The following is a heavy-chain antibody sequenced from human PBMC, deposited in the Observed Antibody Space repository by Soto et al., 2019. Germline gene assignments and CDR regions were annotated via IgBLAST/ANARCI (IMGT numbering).Heavy chain of an antibody. V-gene: IGHV1-2*04. Sequence: ASVKVSCKASGYTFTCYYMHWVRQAPGQGLEWMGWINPNSGGTNYAQKFQGWVTMTRDTSISTAYMELSRLRSDDTAVYYCARDVLDYYDSSGYYYFDYWGQGTLVTVSS. J-gene: IGHJ4*02. CDR3: ARDVLDYYDSSGYYYFDY. CDR1: GYTFTCYY. D-gene: IGHD3-22*01. CDR2: INPNSGGT.